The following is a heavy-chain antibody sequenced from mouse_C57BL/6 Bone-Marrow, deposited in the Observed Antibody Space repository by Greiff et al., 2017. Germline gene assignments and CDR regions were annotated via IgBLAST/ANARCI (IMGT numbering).Heavy chain of an antibody. D-gene: IGHD2-12*01. Sequence: QVQLQQSGAELARPGASVKLSCKASGYTFTSYGISWVKQRTGQGLEWFGEIYPRSGNTYYNEKFKGKATLTADKSSSTAYMELRSLTSEDSAVYFCARHYRRYFDVWGTGTTVTVSS. V-gene: IGHV1-81*01. CDR2: IYPRSGNT. CDR1: GYTFTSYG. CDR3: ARHYRRYFDV. J-gene: IGHJ1*03.